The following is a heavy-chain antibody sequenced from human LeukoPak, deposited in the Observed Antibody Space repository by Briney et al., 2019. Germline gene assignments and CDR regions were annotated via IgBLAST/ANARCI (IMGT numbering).Heavy chain of an antibody. CDR3: ARGRYCSSTSCYPARY. CDR1: GYTFTSYG. CDR2: IGAYNGNT. J-gene: IGHJ4*02. V-gene: IGHV1-18*04. Sequence: ASVKVSCKASGYTFTSYGISWVRQAPGQGLEWMGWIGAYNGNTNYAQKLQGRVTMTTDTSTSTAYMEPRSLRSDDTAVYYCARGRYCSSTSCYPARYWGQGTLVTVSS. D-gene: IGHD2-2*01.